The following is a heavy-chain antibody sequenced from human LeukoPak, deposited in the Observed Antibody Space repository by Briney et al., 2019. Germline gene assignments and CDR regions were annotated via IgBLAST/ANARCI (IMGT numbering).Heavy chain of an antibody. CDR3: AKSLHITIFGVVALFDY. Sequence: GGSLRLSCAASGFTFSSYAMSWVRQAPGKGLEWVSAISGSGGSTYYADSVKGRFTISRDNSKNTLYLQMNSLRAEDTAVYYCAKSLHITIFGVVALFDYWGQGTLVTVSS. CDR2: ISGSGGST. J-gene: IGHJ4*02. D-gene: IGHD3-3*01. V-gene: IGHV3-23*01. CDR1: GFTFSSYA.